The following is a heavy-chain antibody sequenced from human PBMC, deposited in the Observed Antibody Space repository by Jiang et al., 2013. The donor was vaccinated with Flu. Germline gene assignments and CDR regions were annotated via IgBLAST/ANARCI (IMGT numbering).Heavy chain of an antibody. CDR3: ARQGGSTVTTRTLNWFDP. V-gene: IGHV4-39*01. CDR2: IYYSGST. CDR1: GGSISSSSYY. J-gene: IGHJ5*02. D-gene: IGHD4-17*01. Sequence: LLKPSETLSLTCTVSGGSISSSSYYWGWIRQPPGKGLEWIGSIYYSGSTYYNPSLKSRVAISVDTSKNQFSLKLSSVTAADTAVYYCARQGGSTVTTRTLNWFDPWGQGTLVTVSS.